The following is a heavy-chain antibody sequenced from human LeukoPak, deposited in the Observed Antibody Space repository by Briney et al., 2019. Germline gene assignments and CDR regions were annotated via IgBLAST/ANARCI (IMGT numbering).Heavy chain of an antibody. CDR3: ATAGNYRFDN. D-gene: IGHD1-7*01. Sequence: GGSLRLSCAASGFTFSTTWLHWVRQTPGEGLVGVSRMNSDGSTTNYADSVKGRFTISRDNAKSTLYLQMNNLRVEDTVVYYCATAGNYRFDNWGQGTLVTVSP. V-gene: IGHV3-74*01. J-gene: IGHJ4*02. CDR1: GFTFSTTW. CDR2: MNSDGSTT.